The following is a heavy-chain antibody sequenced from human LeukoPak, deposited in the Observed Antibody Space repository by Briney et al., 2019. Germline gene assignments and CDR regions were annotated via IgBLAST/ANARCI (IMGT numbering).Heavy chain of an antibody. Sequence: PSETLSLTCTVSGGSIRSSSYYWGWIRQPPGKGLEWIGSIYYSGSTYYNPSLKSRVTISVDTSKNQFSLKLSSVTAADTAVYYCASLVVGKYYHYYGMDVWGQGTTVTVSS. V-gene: IGHV4-39*01. CDR3: ASLVVGKYYHYYGMDV. J-gene: IGHJ6*02. D-gene: IGHD2-2*01. CDR2: IYYSGST. CDR1: GGSIRSSSYY.